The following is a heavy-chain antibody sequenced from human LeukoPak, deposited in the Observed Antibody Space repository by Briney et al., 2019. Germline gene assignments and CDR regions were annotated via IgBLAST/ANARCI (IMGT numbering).Heavy chain of an antibody. Sequence: SETLSLTCAVYGGSFSAYYWSWIRQPPGKGVEWIGGINHSGSTNYNPSLKSRVTISVDISKNQLSLKLTSVTAADTAVYYCARVRDSSGYYILGYFDYWGQGTLVTVSS. CDR1: GGSFSAYY. D-gene: IGHD3-22*01. CDR3: ARVRDSSGYYILGYFDY. J-gene: IGHJ4*02. V-gene: IGHV4-34*01. CDR2: INHSGST.